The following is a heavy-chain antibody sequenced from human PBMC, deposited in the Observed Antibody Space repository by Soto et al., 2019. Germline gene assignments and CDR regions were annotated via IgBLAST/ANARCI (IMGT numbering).Heavy chain of an antibody. V-gene: IGHV3-23*01. J-gene: IGHJ3*02. CDR2: ISGSGGST. CDR1: GFTFSSYA. CDR3: AKDSVGDGCSGGSCYYMDAFDI. D-gene: IGHD2-15*01. Sequence: EVQLLESGGGLVQPGGSLRLSCAASGFTFSSYAMSWVRQAPGKGLEWVSAISGSGGSTYYADSVKGRFTISRDNSKNTLYLQMNSLRAEDTAVYYCAKDSVGDGCSGGSCYYMDAFDIWGQGTMVTVSS.